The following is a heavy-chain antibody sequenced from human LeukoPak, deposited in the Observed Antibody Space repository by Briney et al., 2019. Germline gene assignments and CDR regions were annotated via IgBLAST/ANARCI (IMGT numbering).Heavy chain of an antibody. CDR3: ARDGYNRYYFDY. J-gene: IGHJ4*02. CDR2: ISDNGGST. V-gene: IGHV3-64*01. Sequence: EGSLRLSCAASGFTFSSYAMHWVRQAPGKGLEYVSTISDNGGSTFYANSVKGRFTISRDNSKNTLYLQMGSLRPEDMAVYYCARDGYNRYYFDYWGQGTLVTVSS. CDR1: GFTFSSYA. D-gene: IGHD5-24*01.